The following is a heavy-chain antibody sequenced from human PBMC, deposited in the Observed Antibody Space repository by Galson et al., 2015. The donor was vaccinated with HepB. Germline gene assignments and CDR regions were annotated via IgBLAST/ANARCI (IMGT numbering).Heavy chain of an antibody. D-gene: IGHD2-2*01. CDR3: ATWGDIVVVPPDGGMDV. J-gene: IGHJ6*02. Sequence: ETLSLTCTVSGGSISSYYWSWIRQPAGKGLEWIGRIYTSGSTNYNPSLKSRVTMSVDTSKNQFSLKLSSVTATDTAVYYCATWGDIVVVPPDGGMDVWGQGTTVTVSS. CDR1: GGSISSYY. CDR2: IYTSGST. V-gene: IGHV4-4*07.